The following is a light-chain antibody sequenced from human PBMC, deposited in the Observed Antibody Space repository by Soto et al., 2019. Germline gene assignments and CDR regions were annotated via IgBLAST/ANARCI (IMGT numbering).Light chain of an antibody. Sequence: ALTQPASVSGSPGQSITISCTGSRSDVGSYNLVSWYQHHPGKAPKLMIYEGNERPSGVSNRFSGSKSGNTASLTISGLQAEDEADYYCCSFASSTTWVFGGGTKLTVL. V-gene: IGLV2-23*01. CDR2: EGN. CDR3: CSFASSTTWV. J-gene: IGLJ3*02. CDR1: RSDVGSYNL.